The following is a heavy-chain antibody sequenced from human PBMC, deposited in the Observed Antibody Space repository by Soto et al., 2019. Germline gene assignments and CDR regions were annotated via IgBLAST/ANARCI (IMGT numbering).Heavy chain of an antibody. CDR1: GYSFTDYH. CDR3: ARGDSTDCSNGVCSFFYNHDMDV. V-gene: IGHV1-2*04. D-gene: IGHD2-8*01. CDR2: INPKSGGT. J-gene: IGHJ6*02. Sequence: ASVKVSCKASGYSFTDYHIHWVRQAPGQGLEWLGRINPKSGGTSTAQKFQGWVTMTTETSISTASMELTRLTSDDTAIYYCARGDSTDCSNGVCSFFYNHDMDVWR.